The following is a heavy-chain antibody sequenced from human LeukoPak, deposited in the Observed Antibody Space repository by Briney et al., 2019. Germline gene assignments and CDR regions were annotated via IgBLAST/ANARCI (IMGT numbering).Heavy chain of an antibody. J-gene: IGHJ3*02. CDR2: FYPGDSAT. D-gene: IGHD6-13*01. CDR3: ARRGHRQAADNAFDI. CDR1: GYTFITYW. V-gene: IGHV5-51*01. Sequence: GESLKISCKGSGYTFITYWIGWSPQMSGEGLGWMGIFYPGDSATRYSPSFQAQVTISADKSISTAYLQWSSLKPSDTARFTCARRGHRQAADNAFDIWGQETMVTVSS.